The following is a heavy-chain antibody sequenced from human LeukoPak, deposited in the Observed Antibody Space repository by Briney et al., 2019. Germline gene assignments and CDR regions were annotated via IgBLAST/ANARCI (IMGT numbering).Heavy chain of an antibody. CDR1: GFTFSSYS. CDR3: ARDYYGDYFFDY. Sequence: GGSLRLSCAASGFTFSSYSMNWLRQAPGKGLEWASSISRTSSSIYYADSVKGRFTISRDNAKNSLYLQMNSLRAEDTAVYYCARDYYGDYFFDYWGQGTLVTVSS. CDR2: ISRTSSSI. V-gene: IGHV3-21*01. J-gene: IGHJ4*02. D-gene: IGHD4-17*01.